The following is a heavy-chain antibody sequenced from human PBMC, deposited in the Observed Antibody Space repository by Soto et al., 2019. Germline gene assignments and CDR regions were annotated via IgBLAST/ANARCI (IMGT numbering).Heavy chain of an antibody. J-gene: IGHJ4*02. D-gene: IGHD3-10*01. CDR2: SSGSGGGT. Sequence: EVQLLESGGGLVQPGGSLRLSCAASGFTFSNYAMMWVRQAPGKGMEWVSGSSGSGGGTYYAHSVKGRFTISRDSSKNTLYLKVNSVRAEDTAVYYCAKGPLDYGSRPEYWGQGTLVTVSS. V-gene: IGHV3-23*01. CDR1: GFTFSNYA. CDR3: AKGPLDYGSRPEY.